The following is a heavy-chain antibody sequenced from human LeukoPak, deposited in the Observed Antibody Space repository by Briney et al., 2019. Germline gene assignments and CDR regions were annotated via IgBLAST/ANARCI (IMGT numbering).Heavy chain of an antibody. CDR1: GDTLSSRG. CDR3: ARVVSIGQPPYFYYMDV. D-gene: IGHD6-6*01. V-gene: IGHV1-69*13. CDR2: IIPMFGTV. J-gene: IGHJ6*03. Sequence: ASVKVSCKASGDTLSSRGFSWVRQAPGQGLEWMGGIIPMFGTVTSAQNFQGRVTITADESTGTAYTDLSSLRSEDTAVYYCARVVSIGQPPYFYYMDVWGKGTTVTVSS.